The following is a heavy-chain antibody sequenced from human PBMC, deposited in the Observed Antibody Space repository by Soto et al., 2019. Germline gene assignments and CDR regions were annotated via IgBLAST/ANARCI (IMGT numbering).Heavy chain of an antibody. V-gene: IGHV3-66*01. J-gene: IGHJ3*02. D-gene: IGHD6-13*01. Sequence: EVQLVESGGGLVQPGGSLRLSCAASGFTVSSNYMSWVRQAPGKGLEWVSVIYSGGSTYYADSVKGRFTISRDNSKNTLYLHMNSLRAEDTAVYYCASPRGSSSWYGGAFDIWGQGTMVTVSS. CDR3: ASPRGSSSWYGGAFDI. CDR1: GFTVSSNY. CDR2: IYSGGST.